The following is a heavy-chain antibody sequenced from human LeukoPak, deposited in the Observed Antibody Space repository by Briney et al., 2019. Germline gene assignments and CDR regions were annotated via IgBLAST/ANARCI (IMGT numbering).Heavy chain of an antibody. D-gene: IGHD6-13*01. Sequence: GGSLRLSCAASGFTFSSYAIHWVRQAPGKGLDYVSAINTNGATTYYADSVKGRFTISRDNSKNTLYLQMTSLRAEDTAVYYCVARRITTAGYGLDYWGQGTLVTVSS. V-gene: IGHV3-64D*06. CDR2: INTNGATT. J-gene: IGHJ4*02. CDR1: GFTFSSYA. CDR3: VARRITTAGYGLDY.